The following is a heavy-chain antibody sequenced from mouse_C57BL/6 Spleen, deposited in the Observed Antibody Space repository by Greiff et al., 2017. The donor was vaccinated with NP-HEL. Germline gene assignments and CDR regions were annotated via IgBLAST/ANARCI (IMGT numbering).Heavy chain of an antibody. V-gene: IGHV1-64*01. Sequence: VQLQQSGAELVKPGASVKLSCKASGYTFTSYWMHWVKQRPGQGLEWIGMIHPNSGSTNYNEKFKSKATLTVDKSSSTAYMQLSSLTSEDSAVYYCAILYDGYYMDYWGQGTSVTVSS. J-gene: IGHJ4*01. CDR3: AILYDGYYMDY. CDR2: IHPNSGST. D-gene: IGHD2-3*01. CDR1: GYTFTSYW.